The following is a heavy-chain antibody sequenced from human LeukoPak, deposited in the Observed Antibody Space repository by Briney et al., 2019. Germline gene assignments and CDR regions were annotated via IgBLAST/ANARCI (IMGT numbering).Heavy chain of an antibody. V-gene: IGHV4-34*01. CDR1: GGSFSGYY. CDR2: INHSGST. D-gene: IGHD6-19*01. J-gene: IGHJ6*03. CDR3: ARDREQWLVGGYYYYYLDV. Sequence: PSETPSLTCAVYGGSFSGYYWSWIRQPPGKGLEWIGEINHSGSTNYNPSLKSRVTISVDTSKNQFSLKLSSVTAADTAVYYCARDREQWLVGGYYYYYLDVWGKGTTVTISS.